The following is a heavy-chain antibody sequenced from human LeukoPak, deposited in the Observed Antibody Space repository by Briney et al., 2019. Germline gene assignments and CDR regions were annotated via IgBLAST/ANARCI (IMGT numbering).Heavy chain of an antibody. D-gene: IGHD4-23*01. Sequence: SETLSLTCTVSGGSISSSSYYWGWIRQPPGKGLEWIGSIYYSGSTYYNPSLKSRVTISVDTSKNQFSLKLSSVTAADTAVYYCARVPIGGGNSEVYFDYWGQGTLVTVSS. V-gene: IGHV4-39*07. CDR2: IYYSGST. J-gene: IGHJ4*02. CDR3: ARVPIGGGNSEVYFDY. CDR1: GGSISSSSYY.